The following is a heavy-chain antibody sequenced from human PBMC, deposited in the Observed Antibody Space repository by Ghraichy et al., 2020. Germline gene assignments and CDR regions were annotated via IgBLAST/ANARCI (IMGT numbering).Heavy chain of an antibody. CDR3: VRVATMALHFDY. J-gene: IGHJ4*02. CDR2: IYSGGNT. D-gene: IGHD3-10*01. CDR1: GFTVSSNY. Sequence: LSLTCAASGFTVSSNYMSWVRQAPGKGLEWVSVIYSGGNTYYADSVKGRFTISRDNSKNTLYLQMNSLRVEDTAVFYCVRVATMALHFDYWGQGILVTVSS. V-gene: IGHV3-66*01.